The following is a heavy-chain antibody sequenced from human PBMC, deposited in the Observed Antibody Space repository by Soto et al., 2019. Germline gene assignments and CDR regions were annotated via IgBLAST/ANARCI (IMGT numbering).Heavy chain of an antibody. CDR3: ARYAGGMDV. J-gene: IGHJ6*02. CDR1: GFTFSSYA. Sequence: GGSLRLSCAASGFTFSSYAMHWVRQAPGKGLEWVAVISYDGSNKYYADSVKGRFTISRDNSKNTLYLQMNSLRAEDTAVYYCARYAGGMDVWGQGTTVTVSS. D-gene: IGHD2-2*01. CDR2: ISYDGSNK. V-gene: IGHV3-30-3*01.